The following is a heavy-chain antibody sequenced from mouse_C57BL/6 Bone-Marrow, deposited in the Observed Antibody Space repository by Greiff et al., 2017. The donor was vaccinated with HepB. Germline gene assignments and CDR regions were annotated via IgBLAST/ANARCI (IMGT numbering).Heavy chain of an antibody. Sequence: VQRVESGPGLVAPSQSLSITCTVSGFSLTSYGVHWVRQPPGKGLEWLVVIWSDGSTTYNSALKSRLSISKDNSKSQVFLKMNSLQTDDTAMYYCARHKGDYDGFYAMDYWGQGTSVTVSS. CDR1: GFSLTSYG. V-gene: IGHV2-6-1*01. CDR3: ARHKGDYDGFYAMDY. J-gene: IGHJ4*01. D-gene: IGHD2-4*01. CDR2: IWSDGST.